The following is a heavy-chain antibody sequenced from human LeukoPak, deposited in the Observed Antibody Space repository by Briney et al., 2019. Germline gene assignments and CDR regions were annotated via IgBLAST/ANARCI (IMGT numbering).Heavy chain of an antibody. Sequence: GSLRLSCEASGFTFTTYSMTWVRPAPGKGLEWVSIISSGSSAIFSADALKGRFTISRDDAKNLLYLDMNSLRAEDTAVYYCARGHTAVTRHFDFWGQGTLVTVSS. V-gene: IGHV3-21*01. CDR3: ARGHTAVTRHFDF. CDR2: ISSGSSAI. CDR1: GFTFTTYS. J-gene: IGHJ4*02. D-gene: IGHD4-17*01.